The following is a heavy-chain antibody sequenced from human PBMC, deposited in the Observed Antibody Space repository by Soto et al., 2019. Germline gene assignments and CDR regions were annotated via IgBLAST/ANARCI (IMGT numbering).Heavy chain of an antibody. V-gene: IGHV1-3*01. J-gene: IGHJ4*02. CDR2: INVANGNT. CDR1: GYTFTDYA. Sequence: QVHLVQSGAGVRKPGASVTLSCKTSGYTFTDYAIHWVRQAPGQGPEWMVWINVANGNTKYSPKCQVRVTFPSDTSASTAYMEVSSLRSEDTAVYYCAREYFDMLTGFYSHDYWGQGTLVTVSS. D-gene: IGHD3-9*01. CDR3: AREYFDMLTGFYSHDY.